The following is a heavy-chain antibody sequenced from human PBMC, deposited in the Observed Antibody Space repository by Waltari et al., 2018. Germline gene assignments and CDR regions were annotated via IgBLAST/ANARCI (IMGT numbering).Heavy chain of an antibody. D-gene: IGHD2-15*01. CDR2: IYYSGST. Sequence: QLQLQESGPGLVKPSETLSLTCTVSGGSISSSSYYWGWIRQPPGKGLEWIGSIYYSGSTYYNPSLKSRVTISVDTSKNQFSLKLSSVTAADAAVYYCARDGGLVVNGDYWGQGTLVTVSS. CDR1: GGSISSSSYY. CDR3: ARDGGLVVNGDY. J-gene: IGHJ4*02. V-gene: IGHV4-39*07.